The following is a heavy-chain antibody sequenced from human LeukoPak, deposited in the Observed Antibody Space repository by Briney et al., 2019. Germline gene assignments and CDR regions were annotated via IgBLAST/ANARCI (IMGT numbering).Heavy chain of an antibody. V-gene: IGHV1-24*01. Sequence: GASVKVSCKVFVYTLHELSMHGMGQAPRKEREWMRGFDPEDGERIYQQKFQGRVTMTEDITTDTAYMELSSLKREDTGVYFCEEGAQLWRQDARFDPWGQKTLVTVSS. CDR2: FDPEDGER. CDR1: VYTLHELS. J-gene: IGHJ5*02. D-gene: IGHD5-24*01. CDR3: EEGAQLWRQDARFDP.